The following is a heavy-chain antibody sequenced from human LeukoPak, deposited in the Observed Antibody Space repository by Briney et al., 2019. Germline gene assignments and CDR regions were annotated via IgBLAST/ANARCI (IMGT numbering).Heavy chain of an antibody. V-gene: IGHV4-39*07. CDR1: GGSISSSSYY. J-gene: IGHJ2*01. Sequence: SETLSLTCTVSGGSISSSSYYWGWIRQPPGKGLEWIGSIYYSGSTYYNPSLKSRVTISVDTSKNQFSLKLSSVTAADTAVYYCARGSGSYALWYFDLWGRGTLVTVSS. CDR2: IYYSGST. D-gene: IGHD1-26*01. CDR3: ARGSGSYALWYFDL.